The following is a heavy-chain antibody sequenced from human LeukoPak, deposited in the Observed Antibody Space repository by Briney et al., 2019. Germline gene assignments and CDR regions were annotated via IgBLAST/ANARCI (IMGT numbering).Heavy chain of an antibody. CDR3: ARHKGSLKRVDY. CDR1: GGSISSSSYY. D-gene: IGHD1-1*01. J-gene: IGHJ4*02. Sequence: SETLSLTCTVSGGSISSSSYYRGWIRQPPGKGLEWIGSIYYSGSTYYNPSLKSRVTISVDTSKNQFSLKLSSVTAADTAVYYCARHKGSLKRVDYWGQGTLVTVSS. CDR2: IYYSGST. V-gene: IGHV4-39*01.